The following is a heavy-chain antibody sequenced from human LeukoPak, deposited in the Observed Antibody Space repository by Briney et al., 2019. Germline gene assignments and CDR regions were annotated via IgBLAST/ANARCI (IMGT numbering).Heavy chain of an antibody. CDR3: AADSNEGRWLQLRGSGFDY. CDR1: GFTFSSYA. Sequence: GGSLRLSCAASGFTFSSYAMSWVRQAPGKGLEWVSVIYSGGSTYYADSVKGRFTISRDNSKNTLYLQMNSLRSEDTAVYYCAADSNEGRWLQLRGSGFDYWGQGTLVTVSS. CDR2: IYSGGST. V-gene: IGHV3-53*01. J-gene: IGHJ4*02. D-gene: IGHD5-24*01.